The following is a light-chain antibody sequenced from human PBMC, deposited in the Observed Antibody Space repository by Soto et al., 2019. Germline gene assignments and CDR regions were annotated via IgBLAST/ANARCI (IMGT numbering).Light chain of an antibody. CDR1: QTIGRW. V-gene: IGKV1-5*03. J-gene: IGKJ5*01. CDR2: KAS. Sequence: DIQMTQSPSTLSASVGDRVTITCRASQTIGRWLAWYQQKPGLAPKLLIYKASSLETGVPSRFSGSGSGTEFTLTISSLQPDDFATYYCQQYNSYSITFGQGTRLEIK. CDR3: QQYNSYSIT.